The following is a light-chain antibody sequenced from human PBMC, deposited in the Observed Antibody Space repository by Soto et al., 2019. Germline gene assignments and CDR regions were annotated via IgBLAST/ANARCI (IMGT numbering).Light chain of an antibody. Sequence: EIVLTQSPATLSLSPGERAALSCRASQSVSRFLAWYQQKPGQAPRLLIYDASNRATGIPARFSGSGSGTDFTLTISNLETEDFAVYDCQQRSSWPLTFGGGTKVEIK. CDR3: QQRSSWPLT. CDR1: QSVSRF. V-gene: IGKV3-11*01. CDR2: DAS. J-gene: IGKJ4*01.